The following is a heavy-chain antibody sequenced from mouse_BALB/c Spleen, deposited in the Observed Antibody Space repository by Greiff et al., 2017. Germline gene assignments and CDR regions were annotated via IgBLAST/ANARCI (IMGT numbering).Heavy chain of an antibody. J-gene: IGHJ3*01. CDR2: IWGDGST. CDR3: AKYTMSTPFAY. D-gene: IGHD2-4*01. Sequence: VKLVESGPGLVAPSQSLSITCTVSGFSLTGYGVNWVRQPPGKGLEWLGMIWGDGSTDYNSALKSRLSIRKDNSKSQVFLQMNSLQTDDTARYYCAKYTMSTPFAYWGQGTLVTVSA. CDR1: GFSLTGYG. V-gene: IGHV2-6-7*01.